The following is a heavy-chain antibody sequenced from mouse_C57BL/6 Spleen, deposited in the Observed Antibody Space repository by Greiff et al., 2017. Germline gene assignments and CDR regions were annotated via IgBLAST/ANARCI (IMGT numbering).Heavy chain of an antibody. CDR2: ISSGGDYI. CDR1: GFTFSSYA. CDR3: TRETHYYGSRKLPFAY. J-gene: IGHJ3*01. D-gene: IGHD1-1*01. Sequence: EVMLVESGEGLVKPGGSLKLSCAASGFTFSSYAMSWVRQTPEKRLEWVAYISSGGDYIYYADTVKGRFTISRDNARNTLYLQMSSLKSEDTAMYYCTRETHYYGSRKLPFAYWGQGTLVTVSA. V-gene: IGHV5-9-1*02.